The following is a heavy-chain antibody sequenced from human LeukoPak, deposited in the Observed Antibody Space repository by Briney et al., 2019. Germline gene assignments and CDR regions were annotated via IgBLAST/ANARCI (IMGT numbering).Heavy chain of an antibody. CDR2: INPNSGGT. CDR3: ARHGSNSNCHARCYYNAMDV. CDR1: GYTFTGYY. J-gene: IGHJ6*02. Sequence: ASVKVSCKASGYTFTGYYMHWVRQAPGQGLEWMGWINPNSGGTNYAQKFQGRVTMTRDTSISTAYMELSRLRSDDTAVYYCARHGSNSNCHARCYYNAMDVWGQGTTVTVSS. D-gene: IGHD2/OR15-2a*01. V-gene: IGHV1-2*02.